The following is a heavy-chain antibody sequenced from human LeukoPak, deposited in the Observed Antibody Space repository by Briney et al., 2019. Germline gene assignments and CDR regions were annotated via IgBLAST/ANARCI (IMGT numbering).Heavy chain of an antibody. J-gene: IGHJ4*02. V-gene: IGHV3-7*01. CDR1: GFTFSTYW. CDR2: IKQDGSEK. Sequence: GGSLRLSCSASGFTFSTYWMSWVRQAPGKGLEWVADIKQDGSEKYYVDSVKGRFTISRDNAKNSLYLQMNSLRAEDTAVYYCARDRPRYGDYGDYWGQGTLVTVSS. D-gene: IGHD4-17*01. CDR3: ARDRPRYGDYGDY.